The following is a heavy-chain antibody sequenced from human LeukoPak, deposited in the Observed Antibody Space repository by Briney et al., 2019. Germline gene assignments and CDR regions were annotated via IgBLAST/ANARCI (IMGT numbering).Heavy chain of an antibody. V-gene: IGHV4-34*01. CDR1: GGSFSGYY. Sequence: KPSETLSLTCAVYGGSFSGYYWSWIRQPPGKGLEWIGEINHSGSTNYNPSLKSRVTISVDTSKNQFSLKLSSVTAADTAVYYCARGLDVVSHRPEADYWGQGTLVTVSS. CDR3: ARGLDVVSHRPEADY. J-gene: IGHJ4*02. CDR2: INHSGST. D-gene: IGHD4-23*01.